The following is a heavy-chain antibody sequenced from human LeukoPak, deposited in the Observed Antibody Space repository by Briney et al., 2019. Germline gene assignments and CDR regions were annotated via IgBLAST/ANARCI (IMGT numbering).Heavy chain of an antibody. D-gene: IGHD4-23*01. CDR1: GFIFSTYW. Sequence: GGSLRLSCAASGFIFSTYWMSWVRQAPGKGLEWVGRSRNKDHRYSTEYAASVNGRFSISRDNSKNSLYLQMNGLKTEDTAVYYCVRGHSGFDFWGQGTLVTVSS. CDR3: VRGHSGFDF. V-gene: IGHV3-72*01. J-gene: IGHJ4*02. CDR2: SRNKDHRYST.